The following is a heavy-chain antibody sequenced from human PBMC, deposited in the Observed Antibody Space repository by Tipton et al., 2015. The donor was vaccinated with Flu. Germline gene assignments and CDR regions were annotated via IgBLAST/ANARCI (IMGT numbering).Heavy chain of an antibody. CDR2: MYTSGST. J-gene: IGHJ4*02. CDR1: GGSLSSYY. CDR3: ARGSGSGTFMIFDL. D-gene: IGHD3-10*01. Sequence: LSCTVSGGSLSSYYWSGIRQPAGKGLEWTGRMYTSGSTNYNPSLKGRLTMSVDAPKQQFSLKLSSMTAADTAVYYCARGSGSGTFMIFDLWGQGTLVTVSS. V-gene: IGHV4-4*07.